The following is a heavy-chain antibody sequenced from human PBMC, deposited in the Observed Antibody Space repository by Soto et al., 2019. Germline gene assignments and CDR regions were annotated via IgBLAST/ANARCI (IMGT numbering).Heavy chain of an antibody. D-gene: IGHD5-12*01. V-gene: IGHV4-59*08. CDR3: ARFNNIVATISWFDP. Sequence: PSETLSLTCTVSGGSISSYYWSWIRQPPGKGLEWIGYIYYSGSTNYNPSLKSRVTISVDTSKNQFSLKLSSVTAADTAVYYCARFNNIVATISWFDPWGQGTLVTVSS. J-gene: IGHJ5*02. CDR1: GGSISSYY. CDR2: IYYSGST.